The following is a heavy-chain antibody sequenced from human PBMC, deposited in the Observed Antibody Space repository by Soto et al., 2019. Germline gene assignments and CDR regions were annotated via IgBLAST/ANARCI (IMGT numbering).Heavy chain of an antibody. V-gene: IGHV3-30*18. CDR2: ILYDGSNR. Sequence: GGSLRLSCAASGFTFSSYGMHWVRQAPGKGLEWVAVILYDGSNRYYADSVKGRFTISRDNSKNTLYLQMNSLRAEDTAVYYCAKDPRGYSYGYSPPQFDYWGQGTLVTVSS. CDR3: AKDPRGYSYGYSPPQFDY. D-gene: IGHD5-18*01. J-gene: IGHJ4*02. CDR1: GFTFSSYG.